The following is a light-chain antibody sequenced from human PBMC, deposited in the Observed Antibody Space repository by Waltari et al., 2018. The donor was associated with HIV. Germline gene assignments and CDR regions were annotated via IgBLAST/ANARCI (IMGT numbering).Light chain of an antibody. CDR3: AAWDDSLIGVI. CDR1: SSNIGSHS. V-gene: IGLV1-44*01. CDR2: TND. J-gene: IGLJ2*01. Sequence: QSVLTQPPSASGTPGQRVTISCSGSSSNIGSHSVNWHQQLPGTAPKLLIYTNDQRPSGVPDRFSGSKSGTSASLAITGLQSKDEADYYCAAWDDSLIGVIFGGGTKLTVL.